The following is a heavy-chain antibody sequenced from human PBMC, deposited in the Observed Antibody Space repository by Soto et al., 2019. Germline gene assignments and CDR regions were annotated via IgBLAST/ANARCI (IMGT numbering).Heavy chain of an antibody. J-gene: IGHJ4*02. D-gene: IGHD3-3*01. V-gene: IGHV4-34*01. CDR3: ARGGLITIFGVVIPFDY. CDR2: INHSGST. CDR1: GGSFSGYY. Sequence: QVQLQQWGAGLLKPSETLSLTCAVYGGSFSGYYWSWIRQPPGKGLEWIGEINHSGSTNYNPSLKSRVTISVDTSKNQFSLKLSSVTAADTAVYYWARGGLITIFGVVIPFDYWGQGTLVTVSS.